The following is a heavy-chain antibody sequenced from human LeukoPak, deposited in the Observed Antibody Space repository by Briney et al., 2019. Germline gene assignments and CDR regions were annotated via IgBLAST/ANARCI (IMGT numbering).Heavy chain of an antibody. D-gene: IGHD2-15*01. Sequence: GGSLRLSCAASGFTFSSYAMHWVRQAPGKGLEYVSAISSNGGSTYYANSVKGRFTISRDNSKNTLYLQMGSLRAEDMAVYYCARGYCSGGSCRLFDYWGQGTLVTVSS. CDR3: ARGYCSGGSCRLFDY. V-gene: IGHV3-64*01. J-gene: IGHJ4*02. CDR2: ISSNGGST. CDR1: GFTFSSYA.